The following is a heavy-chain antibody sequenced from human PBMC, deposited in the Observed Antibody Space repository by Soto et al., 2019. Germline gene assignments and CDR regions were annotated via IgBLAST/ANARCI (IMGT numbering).Heavy chain of an antibody. CDR2: ISGSGDTT. Sequence: GGSLRLSCAASGFTFSSHAMNWVRQAPGRGLEWVSTISGSGDTTLYADSVKGRFTISRDNSKNTLYLQMGSLKAGDTALYYCAKDGRECRGGRCYYYYMDVWGKGTTVTVSS. J-gene: IGHJ6*03. CDR1: GFTFSSHA. CDR3: AKDGRECRGGRCYYYYMDV. V-gene: IGHV3-23*01. D-gene: IGHD2-15*01.